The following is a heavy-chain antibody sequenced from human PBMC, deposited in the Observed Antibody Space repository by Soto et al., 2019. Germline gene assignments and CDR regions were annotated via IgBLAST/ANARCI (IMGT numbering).Heavy chain of an antibody. V-gene: IGHV1-2*04. D-gene: IGHD3-22*01. CDR3: SRDGAYYYSPYYGMDV. CDR2: INPNSGGT. CDR1: GFTFTGYY. Sequence: QVQLVQSGAEVKKPGASVKVSCKDSGFTFTGYYMHWVRQAPGQGLEWMGWINPNSGGTNYAQKFQGWVTMTRDTAISTAYMELSRLRSDDTAVYYCSRDGAYYYSPYYGMDVWGQGTTVTVSS. J-gene: IGHJ6*02.